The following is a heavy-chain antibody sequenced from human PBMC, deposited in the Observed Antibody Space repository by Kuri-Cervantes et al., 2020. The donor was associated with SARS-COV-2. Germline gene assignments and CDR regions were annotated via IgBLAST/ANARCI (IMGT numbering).Heavy chain of an antibody. J-gene: IGHJ5*02. D-gene: IGHD3-22*01. CDR3: ARDRGGSGYYDH. CDR1: GYTFTSYG. Sequence: ASVKVSCKASGYTFTSYGISWVRQSPGQGLEWMGWISAYNGNTNYAQKLQGRVTMTTETSTSTAYMELRSVRSDDTAVYYCARDRGGSGYYDHWGQGTLVIVSS. V-gene: IGHV1-18*01. CDR2: ISAYNGNT.